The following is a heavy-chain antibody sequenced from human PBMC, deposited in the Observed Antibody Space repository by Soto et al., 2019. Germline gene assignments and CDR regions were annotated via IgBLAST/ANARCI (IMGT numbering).Heavy chain of an antibody. J-gene: IGHJ2*01. CDR1: GLPFSGCG. V-gene: IGHV3-23*01. D-gene: IGHD2-2*01. CDR3: AKAPYYAMLVDGYFAL. CDR2: ISGSGGST. Sequence: GSLRLSCEASGLPFSGCGMSWVRQAPEKGLEWVSAISGSGGSTYYADSVKGRFTLSRDNSKNTPYLQMNSLRAEDTAVYYCAKAPYYAMLVDGYFALWGRGTLVTVSS.